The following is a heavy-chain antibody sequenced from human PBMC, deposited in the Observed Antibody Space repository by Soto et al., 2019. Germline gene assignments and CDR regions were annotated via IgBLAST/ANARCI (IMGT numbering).Heavy chain of an antibody. Sequence: LRLSCAASGFTFSSYGMHWVRQGPGKGLEWVAVISYDGSNKYYADSVKGRFTISRDNSKNTLYLQMNSLRAEDTAVYYCAKAKWLDGGYWGQGTLVTVS. V-gene: IGHV3-30*18. D-gene: IGHD6-19*01. CDR3: AKAKWLDGGY. J-gene: IGHJ4*02. CDR1: GFTFSSYG. CDR2: ISYDGSNK.